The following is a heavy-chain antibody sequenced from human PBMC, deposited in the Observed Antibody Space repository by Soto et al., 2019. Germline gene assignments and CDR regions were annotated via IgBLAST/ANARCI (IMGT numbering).Heavy chain of an antibody. CDR3: ASDLGRSGSHRGYYGMDV. CDR2: IIPIFGTA. CDR1: GGTFSSYA. V-gene: IGHV1-69*12. J-gene: IGHJ6*02. D-gene: IGHD3-10*01. Sequence: QVQLVQSGAEVKKPGSSVKVSCKASGGTFSSYAISWVRQAPGQGLEWMGGIIPIFGTANYAQKFQGRVTISADDSTSTAYMELSSLISDDAAVYYCASDLGRSGSHRGYYGMDVWGQGTTVTVSS.